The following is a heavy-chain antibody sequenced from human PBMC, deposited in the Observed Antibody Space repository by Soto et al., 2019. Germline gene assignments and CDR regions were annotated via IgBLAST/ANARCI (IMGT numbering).Heavy chain of an antibody. J-gene: IGHJ6*02. D-gene: IGHD2-21*02. V-gene: IGHV4-59*01. CDR3: ARDLWGYCGTDCYPLDV. CDR2: LYNTGST. CDR1: YASINNYH. Sequence: SETLSLTCTVSYASINNYHWTWIRQTPGKGLEWIGYLYNTGSTVHNPSLESRVTISVDTSKNQFSLKLNSVTAADTAVYYCARDLWGYCGTDCYPLDVWGPGTTVTVSS.